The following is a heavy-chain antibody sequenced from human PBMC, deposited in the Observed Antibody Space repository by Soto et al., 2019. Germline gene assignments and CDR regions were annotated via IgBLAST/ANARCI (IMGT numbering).Heavy chain of an antibody. CDR3: ARGYCSGGGCSTSFDF. V-gene: IGHV1-2*02. J-gene: IGHJ4*02. CDR1: AYTFTGNY. D-gene: IGHD2-15*01. CDR2: INPNSGGT. Sequence: ASVKVSCKASAYTFTGNYMHWVRQAPGQGLEWMGWINPNSGGTHYAQKFQGRVTMTRDTSISTAYMDLSRLTSDDTALYYCARGYCSGGGCSTSFDFWGQGTLVTVSS.